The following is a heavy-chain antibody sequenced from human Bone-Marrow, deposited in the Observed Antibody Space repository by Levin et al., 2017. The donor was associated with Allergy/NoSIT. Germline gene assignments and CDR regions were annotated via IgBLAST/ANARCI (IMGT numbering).Heavy chain of an antibody. D-gene: IGHD4-17*01. CDR2: LYRGSGT. Sequence: GESLKISCEASGFTVSRHYMSWVRQAPGKGLEWISVLYRGSGTYYADSVTGRFTISRDNSKNTVFLQMNSLRPEDTAVYYCARDSRNDTGDYGFDSWGQGTLVTVSS. CDR3: ARDSRNDTGDYGFDS. J-gene: IGHJ4*02. CDR1: GFTVSRHY. V-gene: IGHV3-66*02.